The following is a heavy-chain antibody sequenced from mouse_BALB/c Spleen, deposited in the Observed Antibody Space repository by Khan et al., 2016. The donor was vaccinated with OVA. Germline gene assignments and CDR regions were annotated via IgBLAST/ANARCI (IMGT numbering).Heavy chain of an antibody. CDR3: ARRNYFGYTLAY. J-gene: IGHJ3*01. CDR2: ISPGSGDT. CDR1: GYTFTDYY. V-gene: IGHV1-77*01. D-gene: IGHD1-2*01. Sequence: QVRLQQSGAELARPGASVKLSCKASGYTFTDYYINWVKQRTGQGLEWIGEISPGSGDTYYNERFKGQATLTADKSSSTAYMQPSSLTSEASAVYFCARRNYFGYTLAYWGQGTLVTVSA.